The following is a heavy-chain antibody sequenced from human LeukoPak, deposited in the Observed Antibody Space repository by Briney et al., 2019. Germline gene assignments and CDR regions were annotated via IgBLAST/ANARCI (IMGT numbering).Heavy chain of an antibody. CDR1: GYRFTSYW. CDR2: IDPSDSYT. Sequence: GESLKISFKGSGYRFTSYWISWVRQMPGKGLGWMGRIDPSDSYTNYSPSFQGHVTISADKSISTAYLQWSSLKASDTAMYYCAIQYYDILTGYYMPPEFDYWGQGTLVTVSS. D-gene: IGHD3-9*01. J-gene: IGHJ4*02. V-gene: IGHV5-10-1*01. CDR3: AIQYYDILTGYYMPPEFDY.